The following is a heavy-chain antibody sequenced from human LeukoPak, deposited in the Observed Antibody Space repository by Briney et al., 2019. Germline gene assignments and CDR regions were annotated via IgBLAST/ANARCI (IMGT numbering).Heavy chain of an antibody. CDR2: ISGGGDIT. J-gene: IGHJ4*02. V-gene: IGHV3-23*01. Sequence: GGSLRLSCAASGFNFANHAMSWVRQTGGKGLERVSAISGGGDITYYADSVKGRFTISRDNSKDTLFLQMHSLRPGDTAVYYCVREDTPATANYWGQGTLVTISS. CDR3: VREDTPATANY. CDR1: GFNFANHA. D-gene: IGHD2-21*02.